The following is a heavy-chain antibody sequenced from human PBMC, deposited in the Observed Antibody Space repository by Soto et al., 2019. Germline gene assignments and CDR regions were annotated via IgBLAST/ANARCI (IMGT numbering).Heavy chain of an antibody. CDR3: ARTSAAGKYYYGMDV. V-gene: IGHV5-51*01. J-gene: IGHJ6*02. Sequence: PGESLKISCKGSGYSFTSYWIGWVRQMPGKGLEWMGIIYPGDSDTRYSPSFQGQVTISADKSISTAYLKWSSLKASVIALYYCARTSAAGKYYYGMDVWGQGTTVTVSS. D-gene: IGHD6-13*01. CDR2: IYPGDSDT. CDR1: GYSFTSYW.